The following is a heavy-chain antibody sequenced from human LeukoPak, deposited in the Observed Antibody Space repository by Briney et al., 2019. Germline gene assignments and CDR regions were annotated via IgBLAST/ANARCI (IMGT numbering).Heavy chain of an antibody. J-gene: IGHJ3*02. CDR3: ARRRIYCSGGSCYRGAFDI. V-gene: IGHV4-34*01. D-gene: IGHD2-15*01. CDR1: GGSFSGYY. Sequence: PSETLSLTCAVYGGSFSGYYWSWIRQPPGKGLEWIGEINHSGSTNYNPSLKSRVTISVDTSKNQLSLKLSSVTAADTAVYYCARRRIYCSGGSCYRGAFDIWGQGTMVTVSS. CDR2: INHSGST.